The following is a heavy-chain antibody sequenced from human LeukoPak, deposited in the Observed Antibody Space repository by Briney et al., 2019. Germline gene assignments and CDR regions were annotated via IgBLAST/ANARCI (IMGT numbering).Heavy chain of an antibody. CDR3: AGATPPNYGSGSYYNTASFLVPLNY. CDR2: IIPIFGTA. CDR1: GGTFSSYA. J-gene: IGHJ4*02. Sequence: RRASVKVSCKASGGTFSSYAISWVRQAPGQGLEWMGGIIPIFGTANYAQKFQGRVTITADESTSTAYMELSSLRSEDTAVYYCAGATPPNYGSGSYYNTASFLVPLNYWGQGTLVTVSS. V-gene: IGHV1-69*13. D-gene: IGHD3-10*01.